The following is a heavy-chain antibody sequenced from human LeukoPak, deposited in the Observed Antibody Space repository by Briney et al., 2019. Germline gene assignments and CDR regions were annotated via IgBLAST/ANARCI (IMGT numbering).Heavy chain of an antibody. D-gene: IGHD6-13*01. J-gene: IGHJ4*02. Sequence: GGSLRLSCAASGFTFSSYAMSWVRQAPGRGLEWVSGISGSGDSTYYADSVKGRFTISRDNSKNTLYLQMTSLRAEDTAVYYCAKAGSEYSSSWYLCDYWGQGILVTVSS. CDR2: ISGSGDST. V-gene: IGHV3-23*01. CDR3: AKAGSEYSSSWYLCDY. CDR1: GFTFSSYA.